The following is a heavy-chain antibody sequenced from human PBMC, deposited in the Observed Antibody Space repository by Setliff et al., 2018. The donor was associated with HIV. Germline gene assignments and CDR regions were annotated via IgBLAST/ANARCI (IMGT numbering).Heavy chain of an antibody. CDR1: GFTFDSYA. CDR3: ARVYSSSWLAYYYYYYMDV. D-gene: IGHD6-13*01. Sequence: GGSLRLSCAASGFTFDSYAINWVRQAPGKGLEWVSGISGSGSNTYHADSMKGRFTISRDNAKNSLYLQMNSLRAEDTAVYYCARVYSSSWLAYYYYYYMDVWGKGTTVTVSS. J-gene: IGHJ6*03. CDR2: ISGSGSNT. V-gene: IGHV3-21*04.